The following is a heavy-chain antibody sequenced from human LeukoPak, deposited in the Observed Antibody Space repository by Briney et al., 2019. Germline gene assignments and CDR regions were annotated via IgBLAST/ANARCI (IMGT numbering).Heavy chain of an antibody. CDR2: ISSSSSYI. D-gene: IGHD1-26*01. CDR3: ATSGGWELLMPY. CDR1: GFTFSSYS. J-gene: IGHJ4*02. V-gene: IGHV3-21*01. Sequence: GGSLRLSCAASGFTFSSYSMNWVRQAPGKGLEWVSSISSSSSYIYYADSVKGRFTISRDNAKNSLYLQMNSLRAEDTAAYYCATSGGWELLMPYWGQGTLVTVSS.